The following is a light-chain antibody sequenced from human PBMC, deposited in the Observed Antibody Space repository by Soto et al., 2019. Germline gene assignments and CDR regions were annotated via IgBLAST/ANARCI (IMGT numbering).Light chain of an antibody. J-gene: IGLJ2*01. Sequence: QSALTQPASVSGSPGQSITISCTGTSRDVGTYTLVSWYQHYPGKAPKLIIYEGRKRPSGVSNRFSASKTGRTASLTISGLQPEDEADYYCCSYAGSSSVGFGGGTKVTVL. CDR2: EGR. V-gene: IGLV2-23*01. CDR1: SRDVGTYTL. CDR3: CSYAGSSSVG.